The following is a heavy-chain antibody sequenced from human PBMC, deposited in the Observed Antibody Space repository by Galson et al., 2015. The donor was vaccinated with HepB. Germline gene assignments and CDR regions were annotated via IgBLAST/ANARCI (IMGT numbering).Heavy chain of an antibody. CDR3: ARGPGIGGSGWYRDP. CDR2: IIPILGIA. J-gene: IGHJ5*02. CDR1: GGTFSSYA. V-gene: IGHV1-69*04. Sequence: SVKVSCKASGGTFSSYAISWVRLAPGQGLEWMGRIIPILGIANYAQKFQGRVTFTADKSTSTAYMELSSLRSEDTAVYYCARGPGIGGSGWYRDPWGQGTLVTVSS. D-gene: IGHD6-19*01.